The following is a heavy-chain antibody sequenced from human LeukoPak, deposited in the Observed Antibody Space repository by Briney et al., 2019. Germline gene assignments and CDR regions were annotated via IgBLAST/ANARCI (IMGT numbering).Heavy chain of an antibody. V-gene: IGHV3-11*01. Sequence: GGSLRLSCAASGFIFSDYYMSWIRQAPGKGLEWVSYISRSGSIIYYADSVKGRFTISRDNAKNSLYLQMNSLRAEDTAVYYCASFVHEVGGFFDYWGQGTLVTVSS. CDR2: ISRSGSII. CDR1: GFIFSDYY. CDR3: ASFVHEVGGFFDY. J-gene: IGHJ4*02. D-gene: IGHD3-16*01.